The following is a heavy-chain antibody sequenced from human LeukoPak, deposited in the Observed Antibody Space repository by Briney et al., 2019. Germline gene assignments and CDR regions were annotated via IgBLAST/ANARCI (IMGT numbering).Heavy chain of an antibody. D-gene: IGHD3-10*01. CDR2: INPNTGGT. Sequence: ASVEVSCKASGYTFTGYYIHWVRQAPGQGLEWMGRINPNTGGTNYAQKFQGRVTMTRDTSIGTAYMELSRLTSDDTAVYYCAREPMVRDFNWFDPWGQGTLVTVSS. V-gene: IGHV1-2*06. CDR1: GYTFTGYY. J-gene: IGHJ5*02. CDR3: AREPMVRDFNWFDP.